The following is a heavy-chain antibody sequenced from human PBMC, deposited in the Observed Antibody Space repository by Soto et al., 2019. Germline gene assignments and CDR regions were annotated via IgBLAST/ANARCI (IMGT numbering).Heavy chain of an antibody. Sequence: VQLVESGGGLVQPGGSLRLSCAASGFSFETCAMSWVRQAPGKGLEWVLGISGSGGSTYYADSVKGRLTISRDNSKNTLYLEMNNLTADDTAIYYCAKGKTSGWYYFDFWGQGTLVTVSS. CDR2: ISGSGGST. V-gene: IGHV3-23*04. CDR3: AKGKTSGWYYFDF. D-gene: IGHD6-19*01. CDR1: GFSFETCA. J-gene: IGHJ4*02.